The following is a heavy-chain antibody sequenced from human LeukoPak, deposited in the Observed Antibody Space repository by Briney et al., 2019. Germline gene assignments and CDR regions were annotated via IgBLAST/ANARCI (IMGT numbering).Heavy chain of an antibody. D-gene: IGHD3-9*01. CDR3: ARVGVLRYKDAFDI. Sequence: GGSLRLSCAASGFTFSSYSMNWVRQAPGKGLEWVSSISSSSSYIYYADSVKGRFTISRDNAKNSLYPQMNSLRAEDTAVYYCARVGVLRYKDAFDIWGQGTMVTVSS. CDR2: ISSSSSYI. CDR1: GFTFSSYS. V-gene: IGHV3-21*01. J-gene: IGHJ3*02.